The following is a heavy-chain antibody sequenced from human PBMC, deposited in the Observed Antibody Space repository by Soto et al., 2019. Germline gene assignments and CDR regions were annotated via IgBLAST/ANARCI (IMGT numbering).Heavy chain of an antibody. D-gene: IGHD2-15*01. J-gene: IGHJ5*02. CDR3: AREKIGYCSGGSCYSNWFDP. Sequence: SETLSLTCTVSGGSISGYYWSWIRQPPGKGLEWIGYIYYSGSTNYNPSLKSRVTISVDTSKNQFSLKLSSVTAADTAVYYCAREKIGYCSGGSCYSNWFDPWGQGTLVTVS. CDR2: IYYSGST. V-gene: IGHV4-59*01. CDR1: GGSISGYY.